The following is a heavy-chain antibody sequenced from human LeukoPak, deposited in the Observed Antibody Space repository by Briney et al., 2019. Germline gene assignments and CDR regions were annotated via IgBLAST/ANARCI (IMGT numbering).Heavy chain of an antibody. CDR1: GGSISSSNW. V-gene: IGHV4-4*02. CDR2: IYHSWST. CDR3: ARGAYSSSWYGYYYYGMDV. J-gene: IGHJ6*02. D-gene: IGHD6-13*01. Sequence: SGTLSLTCAVSGGSISSSNWWSWVRQPPGKGLEWIGEIYHSWSTNYNPSLKSRVTISVDKSKNQFSLKLSSVTAADTAVYYCARGAYSSSWYGYYYYGMDVWGQGTTVTVSS.